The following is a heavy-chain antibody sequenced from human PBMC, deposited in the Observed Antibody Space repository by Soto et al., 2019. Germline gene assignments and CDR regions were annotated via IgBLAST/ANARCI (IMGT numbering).Heavy chain of an antibody. CDR2: VNPSGST. V-gene: IGHV4-34*01. CDR1: GGSSGGYY. D-gene: IGHD2-21*02. CDR3: ARDDSVTEMKVFDV. J-gene: IGHJ3*01. Sequence: SETLSLTCDVYGGSSGGYYWSWIRQPPGKGLEWIGEVNPSGSTNFNPSLKTRVTISMDASENHLALKLSSVTAADTAVYYCARDDSVTEMKVFDVWDQGTMVTVSS.